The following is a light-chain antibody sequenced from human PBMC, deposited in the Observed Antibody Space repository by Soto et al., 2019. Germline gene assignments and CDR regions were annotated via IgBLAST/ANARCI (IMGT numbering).Light chain of an antibody. CDR2: STN. CDR1: SGSVSASYY. J-gene: IGLJ3*02. CDR3: VLYLGNDMV. V-gene: IGLV8-61*01. Sequence: QTVVTQEPSFSVSPGGTVTLTCALSSGSVSASYYPSWYQLTPGQAPRTLIYSTNTRSSGVPDRFSGSILGNKAALTITGAQADDESDYYCVLYLGNDMVFGGGTKVTVL.